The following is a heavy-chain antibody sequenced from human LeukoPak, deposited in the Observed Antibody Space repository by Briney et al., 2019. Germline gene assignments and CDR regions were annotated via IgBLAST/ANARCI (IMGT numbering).Heavy chain of an antibody. D-gene: IGHD6-6*01. CDR2: IYYSGST. V-gene: IGHV4-59*01. CDR3: ARGYSSSSYYFDY. Sequence: SETLSLTCTVSGGSISSYYWSWIRQPPGKGLEWIGYIYYSGSTNYNPSLKSRVTISVDTSKNQFSLQLSSVTAADTAVYYCARGYSSSSYYFDYWGQGTLVTVSS. J-gene: IGHJ4*02. CDR1: GGSISSYY.